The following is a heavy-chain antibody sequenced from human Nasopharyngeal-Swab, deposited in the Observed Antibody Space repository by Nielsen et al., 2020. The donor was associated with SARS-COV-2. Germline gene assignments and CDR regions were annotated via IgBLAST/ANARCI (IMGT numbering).Heavy chain of an antibody. CDR2: ISYDGSQK. CDR3: AKDWEEMATTGGFYFDY. V-gene: IGHV3-30*18. D-gene: IGHD5-24*01. J-gene: IGHJ4*02. Sequence: GESLKISCEASGFTFSSYGIHWVRQAPGKGLEWVAVISYDGSQKHYGDSVKGRFIISRDRTKNTVYLQMNSLRADDTALYYCAKDWEEMATTGGFYFDYWGQGILVTVSS. CDR1: GFTFSSYG.